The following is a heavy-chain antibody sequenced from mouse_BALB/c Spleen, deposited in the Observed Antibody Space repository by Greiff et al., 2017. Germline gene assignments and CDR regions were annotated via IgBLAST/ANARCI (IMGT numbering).Heavy chain of an antibody. V-gene: IGHV1-84*02. CDR2: IYPGSGNT. CDR3: ARKAYGNYVSMDY. D-gene: IGHD2-10*02. J-gene: IGHJ4*01. Sequence: VQGVESGPELVKPGASVKISCKASGYTFTDYYINWVKQKPGQGLEWIGWIYPGSGNTKYNEKFKGKATLTVDTSSSTAYMQLSSLTSEDTAVYFCARKAYGNYVSMDYWGQGTSVTVSS. CDR1: GYTFTDYY.